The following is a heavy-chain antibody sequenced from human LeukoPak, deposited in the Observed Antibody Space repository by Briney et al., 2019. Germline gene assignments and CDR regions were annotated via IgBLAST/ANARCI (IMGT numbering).Heavy chain of an antibody. D-gene: IGHD6-6*01. CDR1: GGTMSNYY. J-gene: IGHJ4*02. Sequence: SETLSLTCTVSGGTMSNYYWSWIRQPPGKGLECIGHIYYSGSTNYKPSLKSRVTISLDTSKNQFSLKLSSVTAADTAVYYCARLSIASHVRIFDYWGQGTLVTVSS. CDR3: ARLSIASHVRIFDY. CDR2: IYYSGST. V-gene: IGHV4-59*08.